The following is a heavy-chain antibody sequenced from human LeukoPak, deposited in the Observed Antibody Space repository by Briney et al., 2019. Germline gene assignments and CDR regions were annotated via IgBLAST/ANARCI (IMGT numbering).Heavy chain of an antibody. J-gene: IGHJ1*01. CDR3: TTIARRALYFQH. CDR2: IKSKTDGGTT. D-gene: IGHD1-14*01. V-gene: IGHV3-15*01. Sequence: GGSLRLSCAASGFTFSNAWMSWVRQAPGKGLEWVGRIKSKTDGGTTDYAAPVKGKFTISRDESKNTLYLQMNSLKTEDTAVYYCTTIARRALYFQHWGQGTLVTVSS. CDR1: GFTFSNAW.